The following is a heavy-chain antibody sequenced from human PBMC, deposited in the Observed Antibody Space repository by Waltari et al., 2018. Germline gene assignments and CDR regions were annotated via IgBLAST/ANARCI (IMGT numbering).Heavy chain of an antibody. Sequence: EVQLVQSGAEVKKPGESLKISCKGSGYSFTSYWIGWVRQMPGKGLEWMGIIYPGDSDTRYSPSFQGQVTISADKSISTAYLQWSSLKASDTAMYYCASVREDSSGYYFFDAFDIWGQGTMVTVSS. CDR3: ASVREDSSGYYFFDAFDI. V-gene: IGHV5-51*01. J-gene: IGHJ3*02. CDR2: IYPGDSDT. CDR1: GYSFTSYW. D-gene: IGHD3-22*01.